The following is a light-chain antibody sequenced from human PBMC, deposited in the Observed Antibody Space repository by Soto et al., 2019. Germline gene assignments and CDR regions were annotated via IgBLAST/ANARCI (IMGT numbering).Light chain of an antibody. CDR3: QHYYGYSWT. V-gene: IGKV1-5*03. CDR1: QNIDNW. Sequence: DIQVTQSPSTLSASVGDRVTITCRASQNIDNWLAWFQQKPGKAPKVLIYLASNLESGVPSRFSGSGSGTEFTLTISSLQSDDFATYYCQHYYGYSWTFGQGTKVDIK. CDR2: LAS. J-gene: IGKJ1*01.